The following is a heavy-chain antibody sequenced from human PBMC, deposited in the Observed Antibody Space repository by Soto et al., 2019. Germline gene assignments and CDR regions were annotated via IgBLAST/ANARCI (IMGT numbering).Heavy chain of an antibody. Sequence: SVKVSCKASGFTFSSTAVQWVRQARGQRLEWRGCIVVFSGNTNYAQRFQERVTFTRDVSTSTAYMELSSLRSEDTAVYYCAGDRPPTXWGQGTMVTVSX. CDR1: GFTFSSTA. CDR3: AGDRPPTX. J-gene: IGHJ4*02. V-gene: IGHV1-58*01. CDR2: IVVFSGNT.